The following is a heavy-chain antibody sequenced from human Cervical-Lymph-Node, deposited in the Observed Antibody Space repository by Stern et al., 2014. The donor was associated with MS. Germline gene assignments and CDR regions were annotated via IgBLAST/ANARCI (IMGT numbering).Heavy chain of an antibody. D-gene: IGHD2-15*01. CDR1: GGSISSYY. V-gene: IGHV4-59*12. Sequence: QVQLQDSGPGLVKPSETLSLTCTVSGGSISSYYWSWIRQPPGKGLEWFGYIYYRGSTNYTPPLKSRTPIPVDTPKNQFPLKRTSVTAADTAVYYCARDSRIVGFDYWGQGTLVTVSS. CDR2: IYYRGST. CDR3: ARDSRIVGFDY. J-gene: IGHJ4*02.